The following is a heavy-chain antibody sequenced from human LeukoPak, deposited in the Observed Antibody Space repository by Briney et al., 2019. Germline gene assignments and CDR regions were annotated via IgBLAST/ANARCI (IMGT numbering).Heavy chain of an antibody. CDR1: GFTFNAFA. CDR3: AKDIGPQVGIDWYFDL. CDR2: INGNSADI. D-gene: IGHD2-21*01. Sequence: GGSLRLSCAASGFTFNAFAMHWVRQLPGKGLEWVSGINGNSADIGYAASVKGRFTISRDNAKNSLYLQMNSLRPEDMGLYYCAKDIGPQVGIDWYFDLWGRGTLVTVSS. J-gene: IGHJ2*01. V-gene: IGHV3-9*03.